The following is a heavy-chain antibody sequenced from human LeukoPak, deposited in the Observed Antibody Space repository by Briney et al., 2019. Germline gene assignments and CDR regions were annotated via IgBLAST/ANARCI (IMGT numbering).Heavy chain of an antibody. V-gene: IGHV1-46*03. D-gene: IGHD2-15*01. Sequence: ASVKVSCXASGYTFTSYYMHWVRQASGQGLEWMGIINPSGGSTSYAQKFQGRVTITRDTSTSTVYIELSSLRSEDTAVYFCARGAARFFDYWGRGTLVTVSS. CDR3: ARGAARFFDY. CDR2: INPSGGST. J-gene: IGHJ4*02. CDR1: GYTFTSYY.